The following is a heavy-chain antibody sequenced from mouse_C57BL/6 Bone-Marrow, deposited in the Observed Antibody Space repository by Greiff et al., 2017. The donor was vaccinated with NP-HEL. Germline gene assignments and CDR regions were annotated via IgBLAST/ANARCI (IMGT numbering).Heavy chain of an antibody. CDR2: ISNLAYSI. CDR1: GFTFSDYG. CDR3: ARQGLLRYPGWFAY. Sequence: EVKLMESGGGLVQPGGSLKLSCAASGFTFSDYGMAWVRQAPRKGPEWVAFISNLAYSIYYADTLPGRFTIARENAKNTLYLEMSSLRSEDTAMYYCARQGLLRYPGWFAYWGQGTLVTVSA. V-gene: IGHV5-15*01. D-gene: IGHD1-1*01. J-gene: IGHJ3*01.